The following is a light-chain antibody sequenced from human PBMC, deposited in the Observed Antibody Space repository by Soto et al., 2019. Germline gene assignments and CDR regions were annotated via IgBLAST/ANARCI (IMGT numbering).Light chain of an antibody. CDR3: QQYSSSSYT. CDR1: QSVSSDY. J-gene: IGKJ2*01. V-gene: IGKV3-20*01. CDR2: GAS. Sequence: IVLTQSPGTLSLSPGERATLSCRASQSVSSDYLAWYQQKPGQAPRLLIYGASSRATGIPGRFSGSGSGTDFTLTISRLEPADFAVYYCQQYSSSSYTFGQGTKVEIK.